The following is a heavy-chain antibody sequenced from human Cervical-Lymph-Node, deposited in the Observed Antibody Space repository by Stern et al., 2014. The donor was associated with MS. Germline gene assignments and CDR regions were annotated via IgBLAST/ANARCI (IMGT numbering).Heavy chain of an antibody. J-gene: IGHJ4*02. CDR2: IYYSGST. V-gene: IGHV4-59*01. Sequence: LQLQESGPGLVKPSETLSLTCTVSGGSISSYYWSWIRQPPGKGLGWIGYIYYSGSTNYNPSLKSRVTISVDTSKNQFSLKLSSVTAADTAVYYCARGYGGNPIDYWGQGTLVTVSS. CDR1: GGSISSYY. CDR3: ARGYGGNPIDY. D-gene: IGHD4-23*01.